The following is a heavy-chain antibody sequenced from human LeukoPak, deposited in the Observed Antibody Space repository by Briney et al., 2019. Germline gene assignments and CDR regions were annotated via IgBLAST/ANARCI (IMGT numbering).Heavy chain of an antibody. V-gene: IGHV4-4*02. D-gene: IGHD3-22*01. CDR3: ARDRRYYDSSGYIRGFDY. Sequence: TPSGTLSLTCAVSGGSISSSNWWSWVRQPPGKGLEWIGEIYHSGSTNYNPSLKSRVTISVDKSKNQFSLKLSSVTAADTAVYYCARDRRYYDSSGYIRGFDYWGQGTLVTVSS. J-gene: IGHJ4*02. CDR1: GGSISSSNW. CDR2: IYHSGST.